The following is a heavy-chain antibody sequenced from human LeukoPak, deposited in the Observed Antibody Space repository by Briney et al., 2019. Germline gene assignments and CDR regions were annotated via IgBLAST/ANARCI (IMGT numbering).Heavy chain of an antibody. CDR1: GCSISSYY. J-gene: IGHJ3*02. V-gene: IGHV4-59*08. D-gene: IGHD3-22*01. CDR2: IYYSGST. Sequence: SETLSLTCTVSGCSISSYYWSWIRQPPGKGLEWIGYIYYSGSTNYNPSLKSRVTISVDTSKNQFSLKLSSVTAADTAVYYCARQYYYDSSGYSSDAFDIWGQGTMVTVSS. CDR3: ARQYYYDSSGYSSDAFDI.